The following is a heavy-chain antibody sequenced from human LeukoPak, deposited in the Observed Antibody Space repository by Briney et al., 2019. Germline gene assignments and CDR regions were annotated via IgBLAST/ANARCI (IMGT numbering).Heavy chain of an antibody. CDR3: ASTVYYDFWSGYKGAFDI. CDR2: INHSGST. CDR1: GGSFSGYY. V-gene: IGHV4-34*01. Sequence: SETLSLTCAVYGGSFSGYYWSWIRQPPGKGLEWIGEINHSGSTNYNPSLKSRVTISVDTSTNQFSLKLSSVTAADTAVYYCASTVYYDFWSGYKGAFDIWGQGTMVTVSS. J-gene: IGHJ3*02. D-gene: IGHD3-3*01.